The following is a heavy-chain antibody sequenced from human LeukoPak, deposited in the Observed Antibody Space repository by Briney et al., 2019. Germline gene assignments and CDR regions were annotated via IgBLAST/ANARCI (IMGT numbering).Heavy chain of an antibody. CDR1: GFTSSSYG. V-gene: IGHV3-30*03. J-gene: IGHJ4*02. Sequence: GRSLRLSCAASGFTSSSYGMHWVRQAPGKGLEWVAVISYDGSNKYYADSVKGRFTISRDNSKNTLYLQMNSLRAEDTAVYYCTAGGGTAMVIDYWGQGTLVTVSS. CDR2: ISYDGSNK. CDR3: TAGGGTAMVIDY. D-gene: IGHD5-18*01.